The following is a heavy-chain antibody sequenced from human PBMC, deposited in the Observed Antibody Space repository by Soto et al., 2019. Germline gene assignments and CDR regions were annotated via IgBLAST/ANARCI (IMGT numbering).Heavy chain of an antibody. CDR1: GGTFSSYA. V-gene: IGHV1-69*10. CDR2: IIPIFGIA. D-gene: IGHD3-22*01. CDR3: ARKYYDSSGYYAFDI. J-gene: IGHJ3*02. Sequence: ASVKVSCKASGGTFSSYAISWVRQAPGQGLEWMGGIIPIFGIADYAQKFQGRVTITADKSTSTAYMELSSLRSEDTAVYYCARKYYDSSGYYAFDIWGQGTMVTVSS.